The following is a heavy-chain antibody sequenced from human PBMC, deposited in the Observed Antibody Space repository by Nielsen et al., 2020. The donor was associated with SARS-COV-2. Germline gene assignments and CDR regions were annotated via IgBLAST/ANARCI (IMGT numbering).Heavy chain of an antibody. CDR3: ARGGLVVVDSFDY. D-gene: IGHD2-15*01. Sequence: ASVKVPCKTSGYTFPSHYVHWVRQAPGQGLEWMGLINSSGGRTIYAQMFQGRVTVTRDTSTSTVYMELSSLRSEDTAVYYCARGGLVVVDSFDYWGQGTLVTVSS. J-gene: IGHJ4*02. CDR1: GYTFPSHY. V-gene: IGHV1-46*01. CDR2: INSSGGRT.